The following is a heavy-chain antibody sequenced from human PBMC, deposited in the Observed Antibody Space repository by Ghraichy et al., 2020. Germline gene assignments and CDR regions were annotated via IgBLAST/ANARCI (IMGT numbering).Heavy chain of an antibody. Sequence: GGSLRLSCAASGFTFSSYGMHWVRQAPGKGLEWVAVIWYDGSNKYYADSVKGRFTISRDNSKNTLYLQMNSLRAEDTAVYYCAREVYGDYDGGPNWFDPWGQGTLVTVSS. CDR3: AREVYGDYDGGPNWFDP. CDR2: IWYDGSNK. CDR1: GFTFSSYG. J-gene: IGHJ5*02. V-gene: IGHV3-33*01. D-gene: IGHD4-17*01.